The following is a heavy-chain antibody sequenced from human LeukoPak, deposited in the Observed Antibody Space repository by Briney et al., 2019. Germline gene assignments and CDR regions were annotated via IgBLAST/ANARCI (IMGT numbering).Heavy chain of an antibody. J-gene: IGHJ4*02. CDR3: AKGGRGTAMVLFDY. CDR1: GFTFSSYG. V-gene: IGHV3-30*18. CDR2: ISYDGSNK. Sequence: GGSLRLFCAASGFTFSSYGMHWVRQAPGKGLEWVAVISYDGSNKYYADSVKGRFTISRDNSKNTLYLQMNSLRAEDTAVYYCAKGGRGTAMVLFDYWGQGTLVTVSS. D-gene: IGHD5-18*01.